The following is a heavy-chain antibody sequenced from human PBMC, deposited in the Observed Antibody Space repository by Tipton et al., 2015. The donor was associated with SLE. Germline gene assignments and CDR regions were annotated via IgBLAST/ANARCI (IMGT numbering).Heavy chain of an antibody. Sequence: SLRLSCAASGFTFSSHWMYWVRQAPGKGLVWVSRISRDGSNTYYADSVEGRFTISRDNAKNTLYLQMNSLTAEDTAVYYCARDSLTLGNWFGPWGQGTLVTVSS. CDR2: ISRDGSNT. V-gene: IGHV3-74*01. CDR3: ARDSLTLGNWFGP. CDR1: GFTFSSHW. D-gene: IGHD1-26*01. J-gene: IGHJ5*02.